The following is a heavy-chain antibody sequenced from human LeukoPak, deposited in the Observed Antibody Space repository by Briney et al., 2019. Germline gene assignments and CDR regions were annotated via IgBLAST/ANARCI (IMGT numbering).Heavy chain of an antibody. J-gene: IGHJ4*02. V-gene: IGHV3-30*18. CDR3: AKETWYYYDSSGYYLPDY. D-gene: IGHD3-22*01. CDR2: ISYDGSNK. CDR1: GFTFSSYG. Sequence: GGSLRLSRAASGFTFSSYGMHWVRQAPGKGLEWVAVISYDGSNKYYADSVKGRFTISRDNSKNTLYLQMNSLRAEDTAVYYCAKETWYYYDSSGYYLPDYWGQGTLVTVSS.